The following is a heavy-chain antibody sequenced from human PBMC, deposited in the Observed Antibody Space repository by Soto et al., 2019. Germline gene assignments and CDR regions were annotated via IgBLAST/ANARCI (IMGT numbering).Heavy chain of an antibody. CDR2: MWYDGTNK. J-gene: IGHJ3*02. CDR1: GFTFRIYS. V-gene: IGHV3-33*01. CDR3: ARDATFGTKGGSFDI. D-gene: IGHD3-16*01. Sequence: TGGSLRLSXAASGFTFRIYSMHWVRQSPGKGLEWVAVMWYDGTNKYYGESVKGRFTISRDNSENTLYLQMNSLRVEDTAVYYCARDATFGTKGGSFDIWGHGTLVTVSS.